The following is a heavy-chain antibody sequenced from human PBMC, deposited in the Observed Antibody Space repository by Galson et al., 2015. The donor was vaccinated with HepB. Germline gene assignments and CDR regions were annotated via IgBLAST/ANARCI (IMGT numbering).Heavy chain of an antibody. J-gene: IGHJ3*02. Sequence: SLRLSCAASGFTFSSYGMHWVRQAPGKGLEWVAVIWYDGSNKYYADSVKGRFTISRDNSKNTLYLQMNSLRAEDTAVYYCARELSGSYYDNHAFDIWGQGTMVTVSS. V-gene: IGHV3-33*01. CDR2: IWYDGSNK. CDR1: GFTFSSYG. D-gene: IGHD1-26*01. CDR3: ARELSGSYYDNHAFDI.